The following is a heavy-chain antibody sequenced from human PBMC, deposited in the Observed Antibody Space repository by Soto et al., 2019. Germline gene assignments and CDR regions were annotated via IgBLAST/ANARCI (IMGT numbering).Heavy chain of an antibody. Sequence: QVQLVQSGAEVQKPGASVKVSCKASGYTFTSYGTGGVHQAPGKGLEWMGWISPYNGNTNYAQKLQGRVTMTTDTSTSTAYMELRSLRSDDTAVYYCARWSSAWYELDYWGQGTLVTVSS. D-gene: IGHD6-19*01. J-gene: IGHJ4*02. CDR3: ARWSSAWYELDY. CDR1: GYTFTSYG. CDR2: ISPYNGNT. V-gene: IGHV1-18*01.